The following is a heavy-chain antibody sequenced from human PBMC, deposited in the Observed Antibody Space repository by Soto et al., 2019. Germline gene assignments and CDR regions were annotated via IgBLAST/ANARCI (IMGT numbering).Heavy chain of an antibody. V-gene: IGHV3-7*04. CDR1: GFTFSNYW. J-gene: IGHJ3*02. CDR3: AREYYHDTSGPFSEAIDI. D-gene: IGHD3-22*01. CDR2: IKPDGSEK. Sequence: GGSLRLSCAASGFTFSNYWMSWVRQVPGKGQEWVANIKPDGSEKWYVDSVKGRFTISRDNVKKSRYLQMISMRAEDTAMYYCAREYYHDTSGPFSEAIDIWCQGTMVTVSS.